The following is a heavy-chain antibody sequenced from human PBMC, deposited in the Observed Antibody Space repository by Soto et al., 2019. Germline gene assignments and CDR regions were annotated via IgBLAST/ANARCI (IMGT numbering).Heavy chain of an antibody. CDR3: ASSSIAASTQGSYYFDY. CDR2: IIPIFGTA. CDR1: GGTFSSYA. Sequence: QVQLVQSGAEVKKPGSSVEVCCKASGGTFSSYAISWVRQAPGQGLEWMGGIIPIFGTANYAQKFQGRVTITADESTSTAYMELSSLRSEDTAVYYCASSSIAASTQGSYYFDYWGQGTLVTVSS. V-gene: IGHV1-69*01. D-gene: IGHD6-6*01. J-gene: IGHJ4*02.